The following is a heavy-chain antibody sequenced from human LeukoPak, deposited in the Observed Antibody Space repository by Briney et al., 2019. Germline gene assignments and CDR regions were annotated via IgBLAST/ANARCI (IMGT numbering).Heavy chain of an antibody. V-gene: IGHV1-24*01. J-gene: IGHJ3*02. D-gene: IGHD7-27*01. Sequence: GASVKVSCKVSGYTLTELSMHWVRQAPGKGLEWMGGFDPGDGETIYAQKFQGRVTMTEDTFTDTAYMELSSLRSEDTAVYYCATETLGITGDLEAFDIWGQGTMVTVPS. CDR2: FDPGDGET. CDR1: GYTLTELS. CDR3: ATETLGITGDLEAFDI.